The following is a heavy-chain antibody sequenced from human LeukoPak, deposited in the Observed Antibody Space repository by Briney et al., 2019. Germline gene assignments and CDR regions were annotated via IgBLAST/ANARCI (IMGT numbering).Heavy chain of an antibody. Sequence: GGSLRLSCAASGFTFSNAWMSWVRQAPGKGLEWVGRIESKTDGGTTDYAAPVKGRFTISRDDSKNTLYLQMNSLKTEDTAVYYCTTGREGAGGQGTLVTVSS. CDR3: TTGREGA. J-gene: IGHJ4*02. D-gene: IGHD4/OR15-4a*01. CDR1: GFTFSNAW. V-gene: IGHV3-15*04. CDR2: IESKTDGGTT.